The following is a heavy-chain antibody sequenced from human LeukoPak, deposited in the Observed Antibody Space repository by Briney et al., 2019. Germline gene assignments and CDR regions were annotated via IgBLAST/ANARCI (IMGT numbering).Heavy chain of an antibody. V-gene: IGHV3-23*01. Sequence: WGSLKLSCCTPWITFRRHSIDLGRQGSGEGLEWVSAISGSGGSTYYADSVKGRFTISRDNSKNTLYLQMNSLRAEDTAVYYCAKLILGPDYWGQGTLVTVSS. CDR3: AKLILGPDY. CDR2: ISGSGGST. J-gene: IGHJ4*02. CDR1: WITFRRHS.